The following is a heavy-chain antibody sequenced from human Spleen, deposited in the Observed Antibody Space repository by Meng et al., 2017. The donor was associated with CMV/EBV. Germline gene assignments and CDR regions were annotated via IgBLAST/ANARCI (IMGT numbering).Heavy chain of an antibody. CDR3: ASFPPPGKQWLVTDY. D-gene: IGHD6-19*01. J-gene: IGHJ4*02. CDR2: IYHSGST. Sequence: HLQALGQGMVTPCGTLSLPCAVSGGSISSSNWWSWVRQPPGKGLEWIGEIYHSGSTNYNPSLKSRVTISVDKSKNQFSLKLSSVTAADTAVYYCASFPPPGKQWLVTDYWGQGTLVTVSS. V-gene: IGHV4-4*02. CDR1: GGSISSSNW.